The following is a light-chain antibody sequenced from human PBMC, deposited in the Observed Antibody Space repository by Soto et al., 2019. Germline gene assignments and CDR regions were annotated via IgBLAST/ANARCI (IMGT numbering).Light chain of an antibody. V-gene: IGLV2-8*01. J-gene: IGLJ2*01. CDR1: SSDVGGYNY. CDR3: SSNTGGGGNNFVV. CDR2: EVS. Sequence: QSALTQPPSASGSPGQSVTISCTGTSSDVGGYNYVSWYQQNPGKAPKLMIYEVSKRPSGVPDRFSGSKSGNTASLTVSGLQAEDEADYYCSSNTGGGGNNFVVFGGGTKVTVL.